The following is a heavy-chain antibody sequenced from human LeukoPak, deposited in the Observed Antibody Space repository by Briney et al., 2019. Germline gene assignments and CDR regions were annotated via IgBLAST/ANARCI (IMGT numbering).Heavy chain of an antibody. V-gene: IGHV3-48*03. Sequence: SGGSLRLSCAASGFTFSSYEMNWVRQAPGKGLESVSYISSSGSTIYYADSVKGRFTISRDNAKNSLYLQMNSLRAEDTAVYYCASSQYYSGEPNWFDPWGQGTLVTVPS. CDR2: ISSSGSTI. D-gene: IGHD2/OR15-2a*01. CDR1: GFTFSSYE. J-gene: IGHJ5*02. CDR3: ASSQYYSGEPNWFDP.